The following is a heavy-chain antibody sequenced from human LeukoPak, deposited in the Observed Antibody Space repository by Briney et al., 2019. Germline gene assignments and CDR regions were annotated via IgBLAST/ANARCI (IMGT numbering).Heavy chain of an antibody. CDR3: ARDFWSGLSPRFDP. CDR1: GGSISSGGYY. D-gene: IGHD3-3*01. Sequence: SQTLSLTCTVSGGSISSGGYYWSWIRQHPGKGLEWIGYIYYRGSTYYNPSLKSRVTISVDTSKNQFSLKLSSVTAADTAVYYCARDFWSGLSPRFDPWGQGTLVTVSS. V-gene: IGHV4-31*03. J-gene: IGHJ5*02. CDR2: IYYRGST.